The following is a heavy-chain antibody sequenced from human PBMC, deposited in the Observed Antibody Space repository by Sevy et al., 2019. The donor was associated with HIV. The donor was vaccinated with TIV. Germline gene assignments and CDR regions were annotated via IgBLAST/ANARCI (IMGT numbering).Heavy chain of an antibody. V-gene: IGHV4-39*02. D-gene: IGHD6-19*01. Sequence: SETLSLTCTVSGGSIRINSYYWGWVRQPPGKGLEWIGSIYNTGSTSYTPSLKSRVTISVDTSKNNFSLRLTSVTAADTAVYYCATPRGTDWYEGAGGYFDLWGRGTLVTVSS. J-gene: IGHJ2*01. CDR1: GGSIRINSYY. CDR3: ATPRGTDWYEGAGGYFDL. CDR2: IYNTGST.